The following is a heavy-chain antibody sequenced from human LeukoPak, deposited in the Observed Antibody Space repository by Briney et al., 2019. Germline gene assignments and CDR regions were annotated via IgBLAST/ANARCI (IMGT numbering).Heavy chain of an antibody. Sequence: GESLKISCKASGYSFTSYWIGWVRHMPGKGLEWMGIIDPSGSETRYTPSFQGQVTISVDKSLTTAYLQWNSLKASDTAMYYCARQTAMGRSGDYWGQGTLVTVSS. V-gene: IGHV5-51*01. J-gene: IGHJ4*02. CDR1: GYSFTSYW. CDR2: IDPSGSET. D-gene: IGHD7-27*01. CDR3: ARQTAMGRSGDY.